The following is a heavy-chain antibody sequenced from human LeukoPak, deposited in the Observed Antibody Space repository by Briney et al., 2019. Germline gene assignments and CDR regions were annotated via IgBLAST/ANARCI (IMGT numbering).Heavy chain of an antibody. D-gene: IGHD2-15*01. Sequence: PSETLSLTCTVSGGSISSYYWSWIRQPPGKGLEWIGYIYYSGSTNYNPSLKSRVTISVDTSKNQFSLKLSSVTAADTAMYYCARVHCGGGSCRLYNNWFDPWGQGTLVTVSS. CDR1: GGSISSYY. CDR3: ARVHCGGGSCRLYNNWFDP. V-gene: IGHV4-59*01. CDR2: IYYSGST. J-gene: IGHJ5*02.